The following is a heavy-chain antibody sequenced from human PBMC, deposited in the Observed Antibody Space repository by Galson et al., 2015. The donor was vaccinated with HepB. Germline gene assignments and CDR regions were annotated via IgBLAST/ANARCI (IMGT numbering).Heavy chain of an antibody. D-gene: IGHD4-17*01. CDR2: ISGSGAGT. V-gene: IGHV3-23*01. J-gene: IGHJ4*02. CDR1: GFSFSSYA. CDR3: AKKGKMTAVTTFSDY. Sequence: SLRLSCAASGFSFSSYAMSWVRQAPGKGLDRVSVISGSGAGTYYADSVKGRFTVSRDNSKNTLYLQMNSLRAEDTAIYYCAKKGKMTAVTTFSDYWGQGTLVTVSS.